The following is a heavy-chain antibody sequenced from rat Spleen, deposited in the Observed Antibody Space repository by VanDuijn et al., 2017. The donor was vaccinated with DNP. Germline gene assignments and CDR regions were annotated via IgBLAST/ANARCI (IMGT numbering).Heavy chain of an antibody. V-gene: IGHV2-16*01. CDR2: IWSGGST. CDR1: GFSLTSYG. Sequence: QVQLKESGPGLVQPSQTLSLTCTVSGFSLTSYGVSWVRQPPGKGLEWIGAIWSGGSTDYNSALKSRLSISRDTSKSQVLLKMNGLQTEDTAMYFCARSRLGAYYYAMDAWGQGTSVTVSS. D-gene: IGHD5-1*01. CDR3: ARSRLGAYYYAMDA. J-gene: IGHJ4*01.